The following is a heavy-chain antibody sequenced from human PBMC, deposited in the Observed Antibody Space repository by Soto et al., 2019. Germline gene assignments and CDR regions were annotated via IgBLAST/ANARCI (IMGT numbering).Heavy chain of an antibody. D-gene: IGHD2-8*01. CDR1: GYTFTSYG. Sequence: GASVKVSCKASGYTFTSYGISWVRQAPGQGLEWMGWISAYNGNTNYAQKLQGRVTMTTDTSTSTAYMELRSLRSDDTAVYYCARDPYCTNGVCSLWYYGMDVWGQGTTVTVSS. V-gene: IGHV1-18*01. CDR3: ARDPYCTNGVCSLWYYGMDV. CDR2: ISAYNGNT. J-gene: IGHJ6*02.